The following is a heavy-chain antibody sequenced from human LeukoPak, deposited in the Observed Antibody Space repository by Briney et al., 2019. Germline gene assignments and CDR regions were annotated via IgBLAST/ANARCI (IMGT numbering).Heavy chain of an antibody. CDR3: ARAPGNYYDSSGYYTYWDY. V-gene: IGHV3-48*01. J-gene: IGHJ4*02. CDR1: GFPFSSYS. CDR2: ISGSDTTT. Sequence: GGSLRLSCAASGFPFSSYSMNWVRQAPGKGLEWVSYISGSDTTTYYADSVKGRFTSSRDNDKNSLYLQMNSLRAEDTAVYYCARAPGNYYDSSGYYTYWDYWGQGTLVTVSS. D-gene: IGHD3-22*01.